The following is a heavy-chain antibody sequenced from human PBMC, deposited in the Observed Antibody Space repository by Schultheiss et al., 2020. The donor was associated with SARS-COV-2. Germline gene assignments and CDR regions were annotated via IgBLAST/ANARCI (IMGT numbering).Heavy chain of an antibody. CDR3: ARFYGDYNNYFDC. CDR1: GFTFSSYG. CDR2: ISSDGSTI. D-gene: IGHD4-17*01. V-gene: IGHV3-33*05. Sequence: GGSLRLSCAASGFTFSSYGMHWVRQAPGKGLEWVAVISSDGSTIYYADSVKGRFTISRDNAKNSLYLQMNSLRDEDTAVYYCARFYGDYNNYFDCWGQGTLVTVSS. J-gene: IGHJ4*02.